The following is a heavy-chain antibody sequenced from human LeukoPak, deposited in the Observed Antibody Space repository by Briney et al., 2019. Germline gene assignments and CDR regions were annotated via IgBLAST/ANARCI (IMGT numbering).Heavy chain of an antibody. CDR1: GFTFSSYW. D-gene: IGHD3-10*01. V-gene: IGHV3-21*01. CDR2: ISSSSSYI. CDR3: ARDSPLVWFGELLGLDY. Sequence: PGGSLRLSCAASGFTFSSYWMTWVRQAPGKGLEWVSSISSSSSYIYYADSVKGRFTISRDNAKNSLYLQMNSLRAEDTAVYYCARDSPLVWFGELLGLDYWGQGTLVTVSS. J-gene: IGHJ4*02.